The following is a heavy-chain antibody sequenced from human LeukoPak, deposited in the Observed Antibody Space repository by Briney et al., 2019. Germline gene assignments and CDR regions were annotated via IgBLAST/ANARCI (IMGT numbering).Heavy chain of an antibody. V-gene: IGHV3-21*01. CDR1: GFPFSSYS. J-gene: IGHJ4*02. D-gene: IGHD6-6*01. CDR3: ARVAARNFDY. CDR2: IGSSSSYI. Sequence: GGSLRLSCAASGFPFSSYSMNWVRQAPGKGLEWVSSIGSSSSYIYYADSVKGRFTISRDNAKNSLYLQMNRLRAEDTAVYYCARVAARNFDYWGQGTLVTVSS.